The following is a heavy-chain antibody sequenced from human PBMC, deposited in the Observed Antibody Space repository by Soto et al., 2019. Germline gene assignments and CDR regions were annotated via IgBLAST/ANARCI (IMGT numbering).Heavy chain of an antibody. D-gene: IGHD1-26*01. CDR1: GGSISSRNYY. V-gene: IGHV4-39*01. CDR3: VSRGWEAVDY. J-gene: IGHJ4*02. Sequence: QLQLQESGPGLVKPSETLSLICNVSGGSISSRNYYWGWIRQPPGKGLEWIGSVYYSGSPYYNPALKSRVTTSVDTSKNQFSLKVNSVAASDASMFYCVSRGWEAVDYWGQGTLVTVSS. CDR2: VYYSGSP.